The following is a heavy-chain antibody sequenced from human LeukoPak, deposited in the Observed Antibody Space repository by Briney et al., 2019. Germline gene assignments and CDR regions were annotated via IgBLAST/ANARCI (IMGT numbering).Heavy chain of an antibody. Sequence: PGGSLRLSCAASGFTFSSYSMNWVHQAPRKGLEWVSSISSSSSYIYYADSVKGRFTISRDNAKNSLYLQMNSLRAEDTAVYYCAREGTVTVDLRFDPWGQGTLVTVSS. V-gene: IGHV3-21*01. CDR3: AREGTVTVDLRFDP. CDR2: ISSSSSYI. D-gene: IGHD4-11*01. CDR1: GFTFSSYS. J-gene: IGHJ5*02.